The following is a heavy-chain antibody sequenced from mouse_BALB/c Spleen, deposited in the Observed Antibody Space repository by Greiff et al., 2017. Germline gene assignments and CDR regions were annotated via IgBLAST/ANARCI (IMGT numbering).Heavy chain of an antibody. CDR1: GFNIKDYY. CDR2: IDPENGNT. CDR3: ASEGYVDY. J-gene: IGHJ2*01. V-gene: IGHV14-1*02. Sequence: DVKLVESGAELVRPGALVKLSCKASGFNIKDYYMHWVKQRPEQGLEWIGWIDPENGNTIYDPKFQGKASITADTSSNTAYLQLSSLTSEDTAVYYCASEGYVDYWGQGTTLTVSS.